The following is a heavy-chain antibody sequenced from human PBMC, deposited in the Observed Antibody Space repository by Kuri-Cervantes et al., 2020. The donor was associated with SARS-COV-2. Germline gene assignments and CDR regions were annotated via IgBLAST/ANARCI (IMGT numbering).Heavy chain of an antibody. J-gene: IGHJ6*02. CDR1: GYSFTSYW. Sequence: GESLKTSWKGSGYSFTSYWIGWVRQMPGKGLEWMGIIYPGDSDTRYSPSLQGQVTISADKAISTAYLQWNSLKASDGAMYYCARQVVPGFRGGMDVWGQGTTVTVSS. CDR3: ARQVVPGFRGGMDV. D-gene: IGHD2-21*01. CDR2: IYPGDSDT. V-gene: IGHV5-51*01.